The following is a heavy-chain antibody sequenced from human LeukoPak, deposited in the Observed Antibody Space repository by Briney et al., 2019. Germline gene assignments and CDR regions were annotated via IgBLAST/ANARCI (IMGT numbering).Heavy chain of an antibody. Sequence: PSETLSLTCTVSGGSISDYYWNWIRQPAGKGLEWIGRIYSSGSANYNPSLKSRVTMSVDTSKSQSSLKLSSVTAADTAVYYCARDPSAVAGFFDSWGQGILSPSRQ. J-gene: IGHJ4*02. D-gene: IGHD6-19*01. CDR1: GGSISDYY. CDR2: IYSSGSA. V-gene: IGHV4-4*07. CDR3: ARDPSAVAGFFDS.